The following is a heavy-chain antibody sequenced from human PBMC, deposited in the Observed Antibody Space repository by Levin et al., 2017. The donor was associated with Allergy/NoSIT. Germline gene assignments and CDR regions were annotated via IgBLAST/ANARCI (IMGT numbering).Heavy chain of an antibody. CDR2: INWNGGST. D-gene: IGHD6-19*01. CDR1: GFTFDDYG. Sequence: SLRLSCAASGFTFDDYGMSWVRQAPGKGLEWVSGINWNGGSTGYADSVKGRFTISRDNAKNSLYLQMNSLRAEDTALYYCARDRYSSGWGAFDIWGQGTMVTVSS. V-gene: IGHV3-20*04. CDR3: ARDRYSSGWGAFDI. J-gene: IGHJ3*02.